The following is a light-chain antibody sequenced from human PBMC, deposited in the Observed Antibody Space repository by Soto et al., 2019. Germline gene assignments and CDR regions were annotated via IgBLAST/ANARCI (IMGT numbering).Light chain of an antibody. J-gene: IGKJ2*01. CDR1: QGISNH. CDR3: QKYNSATYT. V-gene: IGKV1-27*01. Sequence: DIQMTQSPSSLSVAIGDTVAITCRASQGISNHLAWYQRTAGKVPKLLVFAASTLRPGVPSRFSGSGSGTDFTLTISSLQPEDVATYFCQKYNSATYTFGQGTKLEIK. CDR2: AAS.